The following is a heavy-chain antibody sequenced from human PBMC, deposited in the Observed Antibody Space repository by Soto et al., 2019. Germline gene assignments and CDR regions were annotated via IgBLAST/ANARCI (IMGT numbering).Heavy chain of an antibody. D-gene: IGHD1-7*01. J-gene: IGHJ6*02. Sequence: AAVKVSCKSSGYTFTSYDINWVRQATGQGLEWMGWMNPNSGNTGYAQKFQGRVTMTRNTSISIANMELSSLRSEDTAVYYCARETPAMKYNWTYGRGWYYYYGMDVGC. V-gene: IGHV1-8*01. CDR3: ARETPAMKYNWTYGRGWYYYYGMDV. CDR2: MNPNSGNT. CDR1: GYTFTSYD.